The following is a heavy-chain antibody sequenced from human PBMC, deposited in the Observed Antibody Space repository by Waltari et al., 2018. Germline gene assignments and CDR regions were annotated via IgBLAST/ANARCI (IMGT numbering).Heavy chain of an antibody. Sequence: EVQLVESGGVVVQPGGSLRLSCAASGFHFDDYAMHWVRQAPGKGLEWVSLISWEGSTTSYADSVKGRFTISRDNSKNSLYLQMNSLRAEDNALYYCAKDSRGYSGWVDYWGQGTLVTVSS. D-gene: IGHD6-19*01. J-gene: IGHJ4*02. CDR3: AKDSRGYSGWVDY. V-gene: IGHV3-43D*03. CDR1: GFHFDDYA. CDR2: ISWEGSTT.